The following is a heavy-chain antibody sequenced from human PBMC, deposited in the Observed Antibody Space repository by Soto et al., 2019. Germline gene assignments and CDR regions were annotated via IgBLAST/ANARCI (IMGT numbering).Heavy chain of an antibody. Sequence: PGGSLRLSCAASGFTFSSYWMSWVRQAPGKGLEWVANIKQDGSEKYYVDSVKGRFTISRDNAKNSLYLQMNSLRAEDTAVYYCTKALYCSSTSCYSGGDTFHIWGQGTMVTVSS. CDR1: GFTFSSYW. J-gene: IGHJ3*02. CDR2: IKQDGSEK. CDR3: TKALYCSSTSCYSGGDTFHI. D-gene: IGHD2-2*01. V-gene: IGHV3-7*03.